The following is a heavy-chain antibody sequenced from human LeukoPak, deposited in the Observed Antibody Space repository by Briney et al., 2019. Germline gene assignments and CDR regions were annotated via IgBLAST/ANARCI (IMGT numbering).Heavy chain of an antibody. CDR1: GGSISSYY. Sequence: SETLSLTCTVSGGSISSYYWSWIRQPPGKGLEWIGYIYYSGSTNYNPSLKSRATISVDTSKNQFSLKLSSVTAADTAVYYCARVPGAVGLFDYWGQGSLVTVPS. D-gene: IGHD6-19*01. V-gene: IGHV4-59*01. CDR3: ARVPGAVGLFDY. CDR2: IYYSGST. J-gene: IGHJ4*02.